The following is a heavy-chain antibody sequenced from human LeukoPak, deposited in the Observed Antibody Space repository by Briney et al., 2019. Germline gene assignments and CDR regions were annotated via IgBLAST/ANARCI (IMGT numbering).Heavy chain of an antibody. J-gene: IGHJ4*02. D-gene: IGHD4-23*01. V-gene: IGHV3-23*01. CDR1: GFTFSSHG. Sequence: GGSLRLSCAASGFTFSSHGMNWVRQAPGKGLEWVSGISPSGGITYYTDSVKGRFTISRDNSKNTVSLQMNSLRGDDTAVYYCAREATVVTIFDYWGQGTLVTVSS. CDR2: ISPSGGIT. CDR3: AREATVVTIFDY.